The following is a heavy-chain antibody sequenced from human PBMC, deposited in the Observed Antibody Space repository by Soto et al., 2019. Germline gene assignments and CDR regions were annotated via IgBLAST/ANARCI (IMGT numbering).Heavy chain of an antibody. D-gene: IGHD1-1*01. Sequence: SVKVSCKASGGTFSSYTISWVRQAPGQGLEWMGRIIPIHGIANYAQKYQGRVKMTADKSTSTAYKELRSLRSDDTAVYYCSRPVFQNTRRYYYYCYMDVWGKGTTVTVSS. V-gene: IGHV1-69*02. CDR3: SRPVFQNTRRYYYYCYMDV. J-gene: IGHJ6*03. CDR1: GGTFSSYT. CDR2: IIPIHGIA.